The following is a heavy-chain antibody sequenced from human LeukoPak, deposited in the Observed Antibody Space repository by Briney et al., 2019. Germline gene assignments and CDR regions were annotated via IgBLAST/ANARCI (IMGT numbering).Heavy chain of an antibody. V-gene: IGHV3-49*04. D-gene: IGHD3-10*01. CDR1: GFTFGDCA. CDR2: IRRAIYGGTT. Sequence: GGSLRLSCAASGFTFGDCAMTWVRQAPGKGLEWVGFIRRAIYGGTTEYAASVKGRFTISGDDSKTIVHLQMNSLKTEDTAVYYCSRAVSGYFGLYYFDSWGQGTLVTVSS. CDR3: SRAVSGYFGLYYFDS. J-gene: IGHJ4*02.